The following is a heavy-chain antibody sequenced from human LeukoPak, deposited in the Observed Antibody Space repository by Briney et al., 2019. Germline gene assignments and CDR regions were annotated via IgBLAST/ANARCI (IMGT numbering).Heavy chain of an antibody. V-gene: IGHV3-21*05. D-gene: IGHD2-2*01. CDR1: GFSFSLYA. CDR3: ARDTIQPGLIDD. CDR2: INSGGDDI. J-gene: IGHJ4*02. Sequence: PGGSLRLSCAASGFSFSLYAMNWVRRAPGKGLEWISYINSGGDDIHYAASVRGRFTISRDDAGNTLFLQLSSLRAEDTAVYYCARDTIQPGLIDDWGQGTLVTVSS.